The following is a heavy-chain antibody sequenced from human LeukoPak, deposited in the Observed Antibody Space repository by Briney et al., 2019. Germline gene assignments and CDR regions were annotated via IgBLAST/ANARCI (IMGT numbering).Heavy chain of an antibody. CDR3: ARDGTPSYTSGWVYMVA. V-gene: IGHV3-48*03. CDR2: ISDSGTLT. CDR1: GFSFSSYE. J-gene: IGHJ6*04. Sequence: GGSLRLSCTASGFSFSSYEMNWVRQAPGKGLEWISYISDSGTLTHYADSVEGRFTISRDNAKNSLFLQMNSLRGEDTAVYYCARDGTPSYTSGWVYMVAWGKGTTFTISS. D-gene: IGHD6-19*01.